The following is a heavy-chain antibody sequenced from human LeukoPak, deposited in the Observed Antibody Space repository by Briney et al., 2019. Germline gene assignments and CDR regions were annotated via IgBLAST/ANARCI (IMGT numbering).Heavy chain of an antibody. J-gene: IGHJ6*03. Sequence: SQTLSLTCAISGDSVSSNSAAWNWIRQSPSRGLEWLGRTYYRSKWYNDYAVPVKSRITINPDTSKNQFSLQLNSVTPEDTAVYYCARTHVDTAMGAYYYYYMDVWGKGTTVTVSS. D-gene: IGHD5-18*01. CDR3: ARTHVDTAMGAYYYYYMDV. CDR2: TYYRSKWYN. V-gene: IGHV6-1*01. CDR1: GDSVSSNSAA.